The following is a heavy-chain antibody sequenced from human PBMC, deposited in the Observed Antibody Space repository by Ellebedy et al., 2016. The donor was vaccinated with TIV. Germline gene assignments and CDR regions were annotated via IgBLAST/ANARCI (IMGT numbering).Heavy chain of an antibody. CDR2: IIEDGTDT. J-gene: IGHJ4*02. Sequence: GESLKISCAASGFIFRNYAMSWVRQAPGKGLEWVSGIIEDGTDTHYADSVKGRFTIARDNSENMLYLQMHSLRAEDTAVYYCARGRSFNWGQGTLVTVSS. V-gene: IGHV3-23*01. CDR1: GFIFRNYA. D-gene: IGHD3-10*01. CDR3: ARGRSFN.